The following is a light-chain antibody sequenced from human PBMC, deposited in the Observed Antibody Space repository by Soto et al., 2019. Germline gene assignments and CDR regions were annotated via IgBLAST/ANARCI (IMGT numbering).Light chain of an antibody. V-gene: IGLV2-8*01. Sequence: QSVLTQPPSASGSPGQSVTISCTGTSSDVGGCKFVSWYQQYPGKAPKLIIYEVSKRPSGVPDRFSGFKSGNTASLTVSGLQAEDEADYYCSACAGSNNPYVFGTGTKLTVL. CDR1: SSDVGGCKF. J-gene: IGLJ1*01. CDR3: SACAGSNNPYV. CDR2: EVS.